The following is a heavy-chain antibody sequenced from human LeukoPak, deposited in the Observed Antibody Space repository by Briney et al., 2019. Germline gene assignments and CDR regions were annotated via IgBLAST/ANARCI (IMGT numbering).Heavy chain of an antibody. CDR1: GYTFTSYD. CDR3: ARDLRGYYYDSSGYYYVAGGFGI. Sequence: GASVKVSCKASGYTFTSYDINWVRQATGQGLEWMGWMNPNSGNTGYAQKLQGRVTMTTDTSTSTAYMELRSLRSDDTAVYYCARDLRGYYYDSSGYYYVAGGFGIWGQGTMVTVSS. J-gene: IGHJ3*02. CDR2: MNPNSGNT. V-gene: IGHV1-8*01. D-gene: IGHD3-22*01.